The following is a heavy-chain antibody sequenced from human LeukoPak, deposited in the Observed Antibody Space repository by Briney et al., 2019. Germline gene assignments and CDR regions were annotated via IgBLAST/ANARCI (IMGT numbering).Heavy chain of an antibody. D-gene: IGHD2-15*01. Sequence: QPGGSLRLSCAASGFTFSSYAMHWVRQAPGKGLEWVAVISYDGSNKYYADSVKGRFTISRDNSKNTLYLQMNSLRAEDTAVYYCARASDFSYCSGGSCYSEPMGVWGQGTTVTVSS. CDR3: ARASDFSYCSGGSCYSEPMGV. CDR1: GFTFSSYA. J-gene: IGHJ6*02. CDR2: ISYDGSNK. V-gene: IGHV3-30*04.